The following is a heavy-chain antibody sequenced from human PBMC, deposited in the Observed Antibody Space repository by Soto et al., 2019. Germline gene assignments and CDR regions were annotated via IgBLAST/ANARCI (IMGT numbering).Heavy chain of an antibody. CDR3: ALLKNYIAARPGEAFDY. Sequence: PSETLSLTCTVSGGSISSSSYYWGWIRQPPGKGLEWIGSIYYSGSTYYNPSLKSRVTISVDTSKNQFSLKLSSVTAADTAVYYCALLKNYIAARPGEAFDYWGQGTLVTVSS. CDR1: GGSISSSSYY. V-gene: IGHV4-39*01. J-gene: IGHJ4*02. D-gene: IGHD6-6*01. CDR2: IYYSGST.